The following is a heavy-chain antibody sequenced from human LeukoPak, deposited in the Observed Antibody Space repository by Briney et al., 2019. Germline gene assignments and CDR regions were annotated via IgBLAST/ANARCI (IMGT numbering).Heavy chain of an antibody. V-gene: IGHV3-21*01. Sequence: GGSLRLSCAASGFTFSTYSMNWVRQAPGKGLEWVSSISSSSGSIYYADSVKGRFTISRDNAKNSLYLQMNSLRAEDTAVYYCARVATDGCWGQGTLVTVSS. CDR2: ISSSSGSI. J-gene: IGHJ4*02. D-gene: IGHD5-12*01. CDR3: ARVATDGC. CDR1: GFTFSTYS.